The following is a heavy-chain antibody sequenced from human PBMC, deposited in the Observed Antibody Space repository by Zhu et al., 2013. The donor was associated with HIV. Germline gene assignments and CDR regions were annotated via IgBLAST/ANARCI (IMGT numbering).Heavy chain of an antibody. Sequence: QVQLVQSGAEVKKPGASVKVSCKASGYTFTGYYMHWVRQAPGQGLEWMGWINPNSGGTNYAQKFQGRVTMTRDTSISTAYMELSRLRSDDTAVYYCARTYYDFWSGSNSFYFDYWGQGTLVTVSS. D-gene: IGHD3-3*01. CDR1: GYTFTGYY. V-gene: IGHV1-2*02. J-gene: IGHJ4*02. CDR3: ARTYYDFWSGSNSFYFDY. CDR2: INPNSGGT.